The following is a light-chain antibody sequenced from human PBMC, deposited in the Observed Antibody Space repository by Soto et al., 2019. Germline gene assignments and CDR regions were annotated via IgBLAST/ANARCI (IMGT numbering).Light chain of an antibody. CDR3: ASWDNSLNGYA. V-gene: IGLV1-44*01. CDR1: SSNIGSNA. Sequence: QSVLTQPPSASGTPGQRVTISCSGSSSNIGSNAVSWYQHLPGAAPKLLIYSNNQRPSGVPDRFSGSKSGTSASLAISGLQSEDEADYYCASWDNSLNGYAFGTGTKVTVL. J-gene: IGLJ1*01. CDR2: SNN.